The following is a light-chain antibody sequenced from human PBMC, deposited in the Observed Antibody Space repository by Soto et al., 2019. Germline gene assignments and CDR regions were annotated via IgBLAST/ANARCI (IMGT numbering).Light chain of an antibody. Sequence: ENVLTQSPGTLSLSPGERATLSCRASQSVSSSYLAWYQQKPGQTPRLLIYHASNRATGIPDRFSGSGSGTDFTLTIGRLEPEDFAVYYCQQYGDSLLTFGGGTKVEIK. CDR3: QQYGDSLLT. CDR1: QSVSSSY. CDR2: HAS. J-gene: IGKJ4*01. V-gene: IGKV3-20*01.